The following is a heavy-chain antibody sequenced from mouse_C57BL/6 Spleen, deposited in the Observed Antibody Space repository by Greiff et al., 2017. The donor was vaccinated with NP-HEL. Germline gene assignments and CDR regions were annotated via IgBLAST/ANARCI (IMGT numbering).Heavy chain of an antibody. J-gene: IGHJ4*01. Sequence: QVQLQQSGAELMKPGASVKLSCKATGYTFTGYWIEWVKQRPGHGLEWIGEILPGSGSTNYNEKFKGKATFTADTSSNTAYMQLSSLTTEDSAIYYCAREITTVVAKGTNYYAMDYWGQGTSVTVSS. CDR3: AREITTVVAKGTNYYAMDY. CDR2: ILPGSGST. V-gene: IGHV1-9*01. CDR1: GYTFTGYW. D-gene: IGHD1-1*01.